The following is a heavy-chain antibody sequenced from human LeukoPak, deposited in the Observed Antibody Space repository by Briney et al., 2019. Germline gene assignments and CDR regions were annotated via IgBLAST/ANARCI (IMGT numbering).Heavy chain of an antibody. J-gene: IGHJ3*02. CDR2: IYYSGST. CDR1: GGSIRSSSYY. D-gene: IGHD1-26*01. Sequence: SETLSLTCTVSGGSIRSSSYYWVWIRQPPGKGLEWIGSIYYSGSTYYNPSLKSRVAKSVDTSKNLFSLKLNSVTAADTAVYYCARNRYSGNYGLGAFDIWGQGTVVTVSS. V-gene: IGHV4-39*07. CDR3: ARNRYSGNYGLGAFDI.